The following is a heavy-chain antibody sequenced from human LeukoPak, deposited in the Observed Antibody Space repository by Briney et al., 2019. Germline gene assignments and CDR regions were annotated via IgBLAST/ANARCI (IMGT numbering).Heavy chain of an antibody. J-gene: IGHJ4*02. D-gene: IGHD6-13*01. CDR3: ARARSWSDFDY. V-gene: IGHV1-8*02. Sequence: GASVKVSCKASGYTFTSYGISWVRQATGQGLEWMGWMNPNSGNTGYAQKFQGRVTMTRNTSISTAYMELSSLRSEDTAVYYCARARSWSDFDYWGQGTLVTVSS. CDR1: GYTFTSYG. CDR2: MNPNSGNT.